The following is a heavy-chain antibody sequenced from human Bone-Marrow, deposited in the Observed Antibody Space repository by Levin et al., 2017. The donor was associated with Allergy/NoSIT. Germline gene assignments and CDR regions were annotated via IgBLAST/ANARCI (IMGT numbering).Heavy chain of an antibody. CDR2: ISYDGSNE. CDR3: AKDRLTLTTGGTPEY. CDR1: GFTFSDFG. Sequence: GESLKISCAASGFTFSDFGMHWVRQAPGKGLEWITVISYDGSNEHYADSVKGRFSVSRDNSKSTVYLQMNSLRYEDTAVYFCAKDRLTLTTGGTPEYWGQGTLVTVSS. J-gene: IGHJ4*02. V-gene: IGHV3-30*18. D-gene: IGHD3-22*01.